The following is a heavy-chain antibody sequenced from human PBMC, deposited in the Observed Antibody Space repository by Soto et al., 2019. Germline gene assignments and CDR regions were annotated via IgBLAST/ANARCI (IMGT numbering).Heavy chain of an antibody. CDR2: ISGSGLST. CDR3: AKDRGYTYGYDAVDI. Sequence: EVQLLESGGGLVQPGGSLRLSCAASGFTFSSYAMSWVRQAPGKGLEWVSGISGSGLSTYNADSVKGRFTISRDNSKNTMYLQMNSMRAEDTAVYYCAKDRGYTYGYDAVDIWGQGTMVTVSS. J-gene: IGHJ3*02. V-gene: IGHV3-23*01. D-gene: IGHD5-18*01. CDR1: GFTFSSYA.